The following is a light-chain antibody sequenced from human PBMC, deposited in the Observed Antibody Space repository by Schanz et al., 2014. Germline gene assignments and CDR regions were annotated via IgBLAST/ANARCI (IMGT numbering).Light chain of an antibody. Sequence: EIVMTQSPATLSVSPGERATLSCRASQSVSSNLAWYQQKPGQAPRLLIYDASNRATGIPARFSGSGSGTDFTLTISRLEPEDFAVYYCQQYGSSLWTFGQGTKVEIK. V-gene: IGKV3-20*01. CDR3: QQYGSSLWT. J-gene: IGKJ1*01. CDR1: QSVSSN. CDR2: DAS.